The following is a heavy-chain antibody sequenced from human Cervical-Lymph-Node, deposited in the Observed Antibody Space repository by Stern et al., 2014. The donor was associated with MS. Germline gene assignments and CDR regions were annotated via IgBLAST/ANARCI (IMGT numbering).Heavy chain of an antibody. Sequence: EVHLVESGGGLVQPGGSLKLSCAASGFTFSNYWMHWVRQVPGKGLVWVSRIHSDGSSTNYADSVKGRFTISRDNAKNTLYLQMNGLRGEDTAVYYCARDWRMEVWADNWFDPWGQGTLVTVSS. CDR1: GFTFSNYW. J-gene: IGHJ5*02. V-gene: IGHV3-74*01. D-gene: IGHD3-3*01. CDR3: ARDWRMEVWADNWFDP. CDR2: IHSDGSST.